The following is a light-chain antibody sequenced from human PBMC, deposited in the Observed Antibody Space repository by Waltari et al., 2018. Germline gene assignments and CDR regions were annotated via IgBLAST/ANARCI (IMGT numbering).Light chain of an antibody. V-gene: IGKV4-1*01. J-gene: IGKJ1*01. CDR2: WAS. Sequence: DILMTQSPDSLAVSLGERATFNCKSSQSVFDTSRSRNHLAWYQTKPGQPPKLLISWASTRESGVPDRFIGSGSGTDFTLTISSLKAEDVAVYYCQQHYSIPTTFGQGTKVEI. CDR3: QQHYSIPTT. CDR1: QSVFDTSRSRNH.